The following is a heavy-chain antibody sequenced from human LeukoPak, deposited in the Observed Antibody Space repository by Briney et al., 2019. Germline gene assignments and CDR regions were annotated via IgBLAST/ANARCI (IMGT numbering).Heavy chain of an antibody. V-gene: IGHV4-31*03. CDR3: ARSGDAYSFDY. J-gene: IGHJ4*02. CDR1: GGAISSGGYY. D-gene: IGHD5-24*01. CDR2: IYYTGTT. Sequence: SQTLSLTCTVSGGAISSGGYYWSWIRQHRGKGLDWIVYIYYTGTTYYHPSLKSRFTISLDTSKNQFSLRLNSVTAADAAVYFCARSGDAYSFDYWGQGSLVTVSS.